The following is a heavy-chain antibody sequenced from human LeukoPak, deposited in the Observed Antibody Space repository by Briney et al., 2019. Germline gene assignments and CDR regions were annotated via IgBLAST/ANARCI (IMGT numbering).Heavy chain of an antibody. CDR2: IYTGGGT. CDR3: ARDRRYCSSTSCSTGAFDI. V-gene: IGHV3-53*01. Sequence: GGSLRLSCAVSGFTVSSNHMSWVRQAPGKGPEWVAVIYTGGGTYYADSVKGRFTISRDNSKNTLYLQMNSLGVEDTAVYYCARDRRYCSSTSCSTGAFDIWGQGTMVTVSS. D-gene: IGHD2-2*01. J-gene: IGHJ3*02. CDR1: GFTVSSNH.